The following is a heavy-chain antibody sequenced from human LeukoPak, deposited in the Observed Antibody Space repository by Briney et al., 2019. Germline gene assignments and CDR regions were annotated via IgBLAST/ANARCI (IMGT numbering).Heavy chain of an antibody. CDR3: ARVYYGSGRPTDY. CDR2: IIPIFGTA. J-gene: IGHJ4*02. Sequence: SVKVSCKASGGTFSSYAISWVRQAPGQGLEWMGRIIPIFGTANYAQKFQGGVAITTDESTSTAYMELSSLRSEDTAVYYCARVYYGSGRPTDYWGQGTLVTVSS. D-gene: IGHD3-10*01. CDR1: GGTFSSYA. V-gene: IGHV1-69*05.